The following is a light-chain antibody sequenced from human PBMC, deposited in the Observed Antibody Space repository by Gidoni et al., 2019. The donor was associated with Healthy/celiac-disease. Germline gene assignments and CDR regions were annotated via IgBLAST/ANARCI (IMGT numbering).Light chain of an antibody. CDR1: SSNTGAGYE. CDR3: QSYDSSLSGSV. CDR2: GNR. Sequence: QYVPTQPPYVSGGPGKSITISCTGRSSNTGAGYEVHWFPQLPGPSPKLLISGNRNRPAGVPDRFSGSKSGTSAYLAITGLQAEDEADYYCQSYDSSLSGSVFGGWTKLTVL. V-gene: IGLV1-40*01. J-gene: IGLJ2*01.